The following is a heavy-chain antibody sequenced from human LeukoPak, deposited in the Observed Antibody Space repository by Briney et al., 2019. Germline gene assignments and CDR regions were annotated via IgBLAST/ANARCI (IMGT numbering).Heavy chain of an antibody. J-gene: IGHJ6*02. CDR1: GFTFSPYW. CDR2: IKEDGSET. CDR3: ARGRPDYFGSGTYYPYYYGLDV. V-gene: IGHV3-7*01. D-gene: IGHD3-10*01. Sequence: PGGSLRLSCVASGFTFSPYWMTWVRQAPGKGLEWVANIKEDGSETYYVDSVKGRFTISRDNAKYSLFLQMNNLKAEDTAQYYCARGRPDYFGSGTYYPYYYGLDVWGQGTTVTVS.